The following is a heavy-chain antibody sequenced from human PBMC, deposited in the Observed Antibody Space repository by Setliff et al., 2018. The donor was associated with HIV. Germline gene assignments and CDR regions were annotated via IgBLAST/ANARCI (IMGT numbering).Heavy chain of an antibody. Sequence: GGSLRLSCTVSGFTVSSNYMTWVRQAPGKGLEWVSYITGSSDTIYYADSVKGRFTISRDNAKNSLYLQMNTLRAEDTAVYYCARGQFRLRPDSLDLWGQGTLVTVSS. J-gene: IGHJ3*01. D-gene: IGHD2-21*01. CDR2: ITGSSDTI. CDR1: GFTVSSNY. V-gene: IGHV3-48*04. CDR3: ARGQFRLRPDSLDL.